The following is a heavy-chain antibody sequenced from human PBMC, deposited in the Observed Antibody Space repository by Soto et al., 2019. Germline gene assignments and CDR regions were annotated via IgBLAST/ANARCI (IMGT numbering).Heavy chain of an antibody. CDR3: GRIAVAGTGEGYYFDY. Sequence: QVQLVQSGAEVKKPGSSVKVSCKASGGTFSSYAISWVRQAPGQGLEWMGGIIPIFGTANYAQKFQGRVTITADESTSTAYMELSSLRSEDTAVYYCGRIAVAGTGEGYYFDYWGQGTLVTVSS. J-gene: IGHJ4*02. V-gene: IGHV1-69*01. D-gene: IGHD6-19*01. CDR2: IIPIFGTA. CDR1: GGTFSSYA.